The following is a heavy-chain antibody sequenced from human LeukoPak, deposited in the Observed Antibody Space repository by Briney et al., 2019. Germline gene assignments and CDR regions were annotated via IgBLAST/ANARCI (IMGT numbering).Heavy chain of an antibody. D-gene: IGHD3-22*01. V-gene: IGHV1-69*04. Sequence: EASVKVSCKASGGTFSSYAISWVRQAPGQGLEWMGRIIPILGIANYAQKFQGRVTITADKSTSTAYMELSSLRSEDTAVYYCARNYYDSSGYYSPFDYWGQGTLVTVSS. CDR2: IIPILGIA. CDR1: GGTFSSYA. J-gene: IGHJ4*02. CDR3: ARNYYDSSGYYSPFDY.